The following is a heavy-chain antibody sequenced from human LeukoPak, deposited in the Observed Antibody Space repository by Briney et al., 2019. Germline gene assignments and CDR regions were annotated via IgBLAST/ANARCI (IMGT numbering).Heavy chain of an antibody. Sequence: GGSLRLSCAASGFTFSSYAMHWVRQAPGKGLEYVSAISSNGGSTYYANSVKGRFTISRDNSKNTLYLQMGSLRAEDMAVYYCARSSRSYPLDYWGQGTLVTVSS. CDR2: ISSNGGST. CDR3: ARSSRSYPLDY. J-gene: IGHJ4*02. D-gene: IGHD1-26*01. V-gene: IGHV3-64*01. CDR1: GFTFSSYA.